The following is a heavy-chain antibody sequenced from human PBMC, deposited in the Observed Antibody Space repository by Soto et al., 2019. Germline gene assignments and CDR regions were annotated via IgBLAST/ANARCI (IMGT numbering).Heavy chain of an antibody. D-gene: IGHD2-21*02. CDR3: ARLASVAYCGGDCYSFWFDP. CDR2: ISAYNGNT. CDR1: GYTFTSYG. Sequence: ASVKVSCKASGYTFTSYGISWVRQAPGQGLEWMGWISAYNGNTNYAQKLQGRVTMTTDTSTSTAYMELRSLRSDDTAVYYCARLASVAYCGGDCYSFWFDPWGQGTLVTV. J-gene: IGHJ5*02. V-gene: IGHV1-18*01.